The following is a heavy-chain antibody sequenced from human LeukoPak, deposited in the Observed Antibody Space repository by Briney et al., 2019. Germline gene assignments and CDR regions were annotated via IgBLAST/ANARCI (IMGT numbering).Heavy chain of an antibody. D-gene: IGHD2-2*01. Sequence: GGSLRLSCVASGFTFSNSWMSWVRQAPGKGLEWVANIRQDGGEKYYVDSVKGRLTISRDNAKNSLYLQMDSLRVEDTAVYYCARESLHSSRPERHIDYWGQGTLVTVSS. CDR2: IRQDGGEK. V-gene: IGHV3-7*01. J-gene: IGHJ4*02. CDR3: ARESLHSSRPERHIDY. CDR1: GFTFSNSW.